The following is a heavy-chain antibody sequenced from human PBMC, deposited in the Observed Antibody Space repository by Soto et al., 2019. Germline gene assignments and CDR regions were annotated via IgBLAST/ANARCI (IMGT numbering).Heavy chain of an antibody. J-gene: IGHJ4*02. Sequence: GESLKISCKGSGYSFTSYWIGWVRQMPGKGLEWMGIIYPGDSDTRYSPSFQGQVTISADKSISTAYLQWSSLKASDTAMYYCAIPYCSGGSCYSDFDYWGQGTLVTVSS. CDR3: AIPYCSGGSCYSDFDY. D-gene: IGHD2-15*01. CDR1: GYSFTSYW. V-gene: IGHV5-51*01. CDR2: IYPGDSDT.